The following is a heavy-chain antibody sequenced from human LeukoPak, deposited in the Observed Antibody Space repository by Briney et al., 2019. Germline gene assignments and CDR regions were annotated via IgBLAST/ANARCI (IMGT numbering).Heavy chain of an antibody. J-gene: IGHJ4*02. D-gene: IGHD2-15*01. CDR3: ARVSFGRGLLDY. V-gene: IGHV1-18*01. CDR1: GYAFTSYG. Sequence: ASVKVSCKASGYAFTSYGISWVRQAPGQGLEWMGWISAYNGNTNYAQKLQGRVTMTTDTSTSTAYMELRSLRSDDTAVYYCARVSFGRGLLDYWGQGTLVTVSS. CDR2: ISAYNGNT.